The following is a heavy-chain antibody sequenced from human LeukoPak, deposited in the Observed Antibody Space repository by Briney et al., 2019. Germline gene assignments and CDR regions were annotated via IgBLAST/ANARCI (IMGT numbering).Heavy chain of an antibody. Sequence: PSQTLSLTCTVSGGSISSGSYYWSWIRQPAGKGLEWIGRIYTSGSTKYNPSLKSRVTISVDTSKNQFSLKLSSVTAADTAVYYCTRGSIAYHYMDVWGKGTTVTISS. CDR1: GGSISSGSYY. CDR3: TRGSIAYHYMDV. D-gene: IGHD3-22*01. V-gene: IGHV4-61*02. J-gene: IGHJ6*03. CDR2: IYTSGST.